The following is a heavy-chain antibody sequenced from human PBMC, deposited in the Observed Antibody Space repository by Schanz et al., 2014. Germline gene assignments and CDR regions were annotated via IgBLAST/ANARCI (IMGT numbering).Heavy chain of an antibody. V-gene: IGHV3-74*01. CDR1: GFTFSSYW. CDR3: ARENLNWEAFDI. D-gene: IGHD7-27*01. Sequence: VQLVESGGGVVQPGRSLRLSCAASGFTFSSYWMHWVRQAPGKGLVWISRINSDGSSASYADSVKGRFTISRDNAKNSLYLEMTSLRGEDTAVYYCARENLNWEAFDIWGQGTVVTVSS. CDR2: INSDGSSA. J-gene: IGHJ3*02.